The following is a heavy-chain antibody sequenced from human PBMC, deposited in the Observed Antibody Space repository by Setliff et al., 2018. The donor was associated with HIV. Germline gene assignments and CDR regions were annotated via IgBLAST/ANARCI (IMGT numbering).Heavy chain of an antibody. V-gene: IGHV4-38-2*02. CDR3: ARLGYSGSLVGAFDI. J-gene: IGHJ3*02. D-gene: IGHD1-26*01. CDR2: IHHSGIT. Sequence: SETLSLTCTASGYSISSGYYWGWIRQPPGKGLEWIGSIHHSGITYYNSSLKSRVTISVDTSKNQFSLNLTSVTAADTAVYYCARLGYSGSLVGAFDIWGQGTMVTVSS. CDR1: GYSISSGYY.